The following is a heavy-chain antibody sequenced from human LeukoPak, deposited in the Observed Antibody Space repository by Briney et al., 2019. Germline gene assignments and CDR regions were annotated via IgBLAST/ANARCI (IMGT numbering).Heavy chain of an antibody. J-gene: IGHJ1*01. CDR2: ISVYNGNT. D-gene: IGHD2-21*02. Sequence: GAPVKVSCKASGYIFTSYGISWVRQAPGQGLEWMGWISVYNGNTNYAQKLQGRVTMTTDTSTSTAYMELRSLRSDDTAVYYCARGIVVATAISPLSEYFQHWGQGTLVTVSS. CDR1: GYIFTSYG. V-gene: IGHV1-18*01. CDR3: ARGIVVATAISPLSEYFQH.